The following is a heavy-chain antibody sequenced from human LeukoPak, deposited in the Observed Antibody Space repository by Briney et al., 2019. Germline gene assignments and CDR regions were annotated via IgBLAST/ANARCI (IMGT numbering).Heavy chain of an antibody. CDR1: GFTFSSYE. CDR3: AKWAITMIVGAFDI. J-gene: IGHJ3*02. D-gene: IGHD3-22*01. V-gene: IGHV3-48*03. Sequence: PGGSLRLSCAASGFTFSSYEMNRVRQAPGKGLEWVSYISSSGSTIYYADSVKGRFTISRDNSKNTLYLQMNSLRAEDTAVYYCAKWAITMIVGAFDIWGQGTMVTVSS. CDR2: ISSSGSTI.